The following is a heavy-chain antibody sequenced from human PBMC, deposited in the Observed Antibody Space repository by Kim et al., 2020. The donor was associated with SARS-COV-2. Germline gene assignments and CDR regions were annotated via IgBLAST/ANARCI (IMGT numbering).Heavy chain of an antibody. J-gene: IGHJ5*02. CDR1: GFTFTHAW. Sequence: GGSLRLSCAASGFTFTHAWMNWVRQVPGKGLEWLGHIKSNTDGGTADYATPVKGRFTISRNDSENTLYLQMNSLRTEDTALYYCVTMDAMVRGVIPSWGQGTLVTVSS. CDR2: IKSNTDGGTA. V-gene: IGHV3-15*01. CDR3: VTMDAMVRGVIPS. D-gene: IGHD3-10*01.